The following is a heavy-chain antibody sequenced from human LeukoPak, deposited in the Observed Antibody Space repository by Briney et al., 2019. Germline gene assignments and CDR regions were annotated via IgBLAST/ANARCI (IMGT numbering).Heavy chain of an antibody. CDR2: VYPSGST. D-gene: IGHD3-22*01. CDR3: ARDRDYFDTSGYWKTFDI. Sequence: SETLSLTCTVSGGSINSHYWSWIRQPAGKGLEYIGRVYPSGSTNENPSFKGRVAMSIDTSKNQFSLKLNSVTAADTAVYYCARDRDYFDTSGYWKTFDIWGQGTVVTVSS. J-gene: IGHJ3*02. V-gene: IGHV4-4*07. CDR1: GGSINSHY.